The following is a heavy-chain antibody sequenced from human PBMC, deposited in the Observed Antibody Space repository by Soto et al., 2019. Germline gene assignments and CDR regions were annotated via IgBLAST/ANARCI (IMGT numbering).Heavy chain of an antibody. CDR1: GGSIYSNNW. CDR2: IHHSGST. V-gene: IGHV4-4*02. J-gene: IGHJ4*02. Sequence: SETLSLTCAVSGGSIYSNNWWSWVRQPPGKGLEWIGEIHHSGSTNYNPSLKSRVTISVDTSKNQFSLKLTSVTAADTAVYYCARDKITGLFEYWGQGTLVTVSS. CDR3: ARDKITGLFEY. D-gene: IGHD2-8*02.